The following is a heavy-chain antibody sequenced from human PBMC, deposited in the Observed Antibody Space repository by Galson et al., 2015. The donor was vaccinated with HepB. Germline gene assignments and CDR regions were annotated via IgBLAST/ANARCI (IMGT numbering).Heavy chain of an antibody. CDR1: GFTFSAYD. V-gene: IGHV3-7*03. CDR3: AKDDAGIGMSY. Sequence: SLRLSCAASGFTFSAYDMYWVRQAPGKGLEWVANIKLDGSDKYYVDSMKGRFTISRDNAKNSLYLQMNNLRAEDTAIYYCAKDDAGIGMSYWGRGTLVTVFS. CDR2: IKLDGSDK. J-gene: IGHJ4*02. D-gene: IGHD6-13*01.